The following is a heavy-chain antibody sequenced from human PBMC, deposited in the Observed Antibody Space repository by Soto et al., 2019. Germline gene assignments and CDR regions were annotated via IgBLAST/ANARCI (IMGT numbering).Heavy chain of an antibody. CDR3: ARDLAAAAY. D-gene: IGHD6-13*01. CDR2: INPLPTSGST. Sequence: ASVKVSCKAVGYIFTNDHIRWRRQAPGQGLEWMAIINPLPTSGSTNYAQKFQGRVTVTRDTSTSTVYLELSSLRSDDTAVYYCARDLAAAAYWGQGTLVTVSS. V-gene: IGHV1-46*01. CDR1: GYIFTNDH. J-gene: IGHJ4*02.